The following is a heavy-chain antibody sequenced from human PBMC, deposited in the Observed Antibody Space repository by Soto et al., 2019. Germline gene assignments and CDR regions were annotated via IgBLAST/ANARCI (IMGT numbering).Heavy chain of an antibody. CDR3: ARMYCTGGTCYTFDY. J-gene: IGHJ4*02. V-gene: IGHV4-28*07. CDR2: IYYSGSS. D-gene: IGHD2-15*01. Sequence: QVQLQESGPGLVKPSDTLSLTCAVSGDSISSSNWWGWIRQPPGKGLEWIGYIYYSGSSYYNPSLKRRVSMSVDTSKNQFSLKLSSVTAVDTAVYYCARMYCTGGTCYTFDYWGQGTLVTVSS. CDR1: GDSISSSNW.